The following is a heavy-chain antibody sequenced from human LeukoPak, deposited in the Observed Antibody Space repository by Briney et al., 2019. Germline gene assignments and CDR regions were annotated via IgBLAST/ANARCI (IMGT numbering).Heavy chain of an antibody. D-gene: IGHD1-26*01. CDR3: ARDLNIVGADHYFDY. CDR2: INHDGSST. CDR1: GFTFSSHW. J-gene: IGHJ4*02. V-gene: IGHV3-74*01. Sequence: PGGSLRLSCAASGFTFSSHWMHWVRQAPGKGLVWVSRINHDGSSTSYADSVKGRFTIPRDNAKNTLYLQMNSLRAEDTAVYYCARDLNIVGADHYFDYWGLGTLVAVSS.